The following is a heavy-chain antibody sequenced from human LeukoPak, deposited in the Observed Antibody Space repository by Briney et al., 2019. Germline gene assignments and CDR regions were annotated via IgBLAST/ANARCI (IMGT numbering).Heavy chain of an antibody. J-gene: IGHJ4*02. CDR1: GYTFTSYD. CDR3: ARGTTIYASFDY. Sequence: ASVKVSCKASGYTFTSYDINWVRQATGQGPEWMGWMNPNSGNTGYAQKFQGRVTMTRNTSISTAYMELSSLRSEDTAVYYCARGTTIYASFDYWGQGTLVTVSS. CDR2: MNPNSGNT. D-gene: IGHD3-3*01. V-gene: IGHV1-8*01.